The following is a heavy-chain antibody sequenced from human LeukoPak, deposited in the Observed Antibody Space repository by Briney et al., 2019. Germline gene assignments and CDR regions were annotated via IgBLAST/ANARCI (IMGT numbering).Heavy chain of an antibody. CDR3: ARGYYDILTERTPLILFDY. V-gene: IGHV4-61*02. CDR1: GGSISSGSYY. J-gene: IGHJ4*02. Sequence: SETLSLTCTVSGGSISSGSYYWSWIRQPAGKGLEWIGRIYTSGSTNYNPSLKSRVTISVDTSKNQFSLKLSSVTAADTAVYYCARGYYDILTERTPLILFDYWGQGTLVTVSS. D-gene: IGHD3-9*01. CDR2: IYTSGST.